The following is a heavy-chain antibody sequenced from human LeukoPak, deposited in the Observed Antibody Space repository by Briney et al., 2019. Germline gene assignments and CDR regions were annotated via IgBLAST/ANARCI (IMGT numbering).Heavy chain of an antibody. CDR3: ARGLSTAPFRYCSSTSCAFDI. Sequence: KPSETLSLTCTVSGGSISSYYWSWIRQPPGKGLEGIGYIYYSGSTNYNPSLKSRVTISVDTSKNQFSLKLSSVTAADTAVYYCARGLSTAPFRYCSSTSCAFDIWGQGTMVTVSS. V-gene: IGHV4-59*01. CDR2: IYYSGST. CDR1: GGSISSYY. D-gene: IGHD2-2*01. J-gene: IGHJ3*02.